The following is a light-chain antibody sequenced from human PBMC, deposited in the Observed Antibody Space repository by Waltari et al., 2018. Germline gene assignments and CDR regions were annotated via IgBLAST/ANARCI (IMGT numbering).Light chain of an antibody. Sequence: QSALTQPASVSGSPAQSITISCTGASSDVGFYNYVSWYQQHPGKVPKLMIYEVSNRPSGVSNRFSGSKSGNTASLTISGLQAEDEADYYCSSYTSSSTLVFGTGTKVTVL. CDR3: SSYTSSSTLV. J-gene: IGLJ1*01. CDR1: SSDVGFYNY. V-gene: IGLV2-14*01. CDR2: EVS.